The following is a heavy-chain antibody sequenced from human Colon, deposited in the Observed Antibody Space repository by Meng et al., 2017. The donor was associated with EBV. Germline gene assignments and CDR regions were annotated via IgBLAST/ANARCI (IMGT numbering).Heavy chain of an antibody. D-gene: IGHD5-24*01. J-gene: IGHJ4*02. CDR1: GASISSNNW. CDR3: ARGNAYNAPSFDY. Sequence: GPGLGVTSGHLSLTRPVYGASISSNNWWSWVRQPPGKGLEWNGKIYHGGITNYKQSLKSRVTISVDRSNDQFSLSLSSVTAADTAVYYCARGNAYNAPSFDYWGQGTLVTVSS. V-gene: IGHV4-4*02. CDR2: IYHGGIT.